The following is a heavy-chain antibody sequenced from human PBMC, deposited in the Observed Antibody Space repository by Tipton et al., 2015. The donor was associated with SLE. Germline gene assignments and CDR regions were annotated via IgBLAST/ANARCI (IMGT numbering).Heavy chain of an antibody. D-gene: IGHD6-19*01. CDR1: GFTFSSYS. Sequence: QLVQSGGGLVKPGGSLRLSCAASGFTFSSYSMNWVRQAPGKGLVWVSRINSDGSSTSYADSVKGRFTISRDNAKNTLYLQMNSLRAEDTAVYYCARGSSSGWHFDYWGQGTLVTVSS. V-gene: IGHV3-74*02. J-gene: IGHJ4*02. CDR3: ARGSSSGWHFDY. CDR2: INSDGSST.